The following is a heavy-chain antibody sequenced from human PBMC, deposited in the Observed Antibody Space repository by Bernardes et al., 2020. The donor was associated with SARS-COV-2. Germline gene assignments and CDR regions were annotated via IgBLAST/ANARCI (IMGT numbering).Heavy chain of an antibody. CDR3: ARDLGYDMLEYYYGMDV. D-gene: IGHD3-9*01. J-gene: IGHJ6*01. Sequence: ASVKVPCKASGYTFTSYGISWVRQAPGQGLEWMGWSSADNGNTNYAQKLQGRVTMTTDTSKSTAYMEMRSLRSDDTAVYYCARDLGYDMLEYYYGMDVWGQGTTVTVSS. V-gene: IGHV1-18*04. CDR2: SSADNGNT. CDR1: GYTFTSYG.